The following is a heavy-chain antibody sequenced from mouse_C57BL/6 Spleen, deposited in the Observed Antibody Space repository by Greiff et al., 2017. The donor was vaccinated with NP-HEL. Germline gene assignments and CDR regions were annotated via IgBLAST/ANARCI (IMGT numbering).Heavy chain of an antibody. CDR3: TTTMAYYFDY. CDR2: IDPENGDT. Sequence: EVQLQQSGAELVRPGASVKLSCTASGFNIKDDYMHWVKQRPEQGLEWIGWIDPENGDTEYASKFQGKATITADTSSNTAYLQLSSLTSEDTAVYDWTTTMAYYFDYWGQGTTLTVSS. D-gene: IGHD1-1*02. V-gene: IGHV14-4*01. J-gene: IGHJ2*01. CDR1: GFNIKDDY.